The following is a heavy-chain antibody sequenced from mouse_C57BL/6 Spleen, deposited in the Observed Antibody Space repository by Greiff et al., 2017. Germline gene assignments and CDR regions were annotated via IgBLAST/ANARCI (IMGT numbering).Heavy chain of an antibody. V-gene: IGHV1-69*01. J-gene: IGHJ1*03. CDR2: IDPSDSYT. CDR3: ARMNWDRDFDV. Sequence: VQLQQPGAELVMPGASVKLSCKASGYTFTSYWMHWVKQRPGQGLEWIGEIDPSDSYTNYNQKFKGKSTLTVDKSSSTAYMQLSSLTSEDSAVYDCARMNWDRDFDVWGTGTTVTVSS. CDR1: GYTFTSYW. D-gene: IGHD4-1*01.